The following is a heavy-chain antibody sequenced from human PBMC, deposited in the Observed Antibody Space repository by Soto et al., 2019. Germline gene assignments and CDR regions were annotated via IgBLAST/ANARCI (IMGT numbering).Heavy chain of an antibody. J-gene: IGHJ6*03. V-gene: IGHV3-23*01. Sequence: PGGSLRLSCAASGFTFSSYAMSWVRQAPGKGLEWVSAISGSGGSTYYADSVKGRFTISRDNSKNTLYLQMNSLRAEDTAVYYCAKHGDDFWSGYGYYYMDIWGKGTTVTVSS. CDR1: GFTFSSYA. D-gene: IGHD3-3*01. CDR3: AKHGDDFWSGYGYYYMDI. CDR2: ISGSGGST.